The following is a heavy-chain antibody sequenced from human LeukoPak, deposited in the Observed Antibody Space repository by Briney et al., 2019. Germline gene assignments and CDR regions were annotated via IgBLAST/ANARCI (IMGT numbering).Heavy chain of an antibody. V-gene: IGHV3-30*18. D-gene: IGHD1-26*01. CDR1: GFTFSSYG. CDR3: AKVTSGSYYYGMDV. CDR2: ISYDGSNK. J-gene: IGHJ6*02. Sequence: PGGSLRLSCAASGFTFSSYGMHCVRQAPGKGLEWVAVISYDGSNKYYADSVKGRFTISRDNSKNTLYLQMNSLRAEDTAVYYCAKVTSGSYYYGMDVWGQGTTVTVSS.